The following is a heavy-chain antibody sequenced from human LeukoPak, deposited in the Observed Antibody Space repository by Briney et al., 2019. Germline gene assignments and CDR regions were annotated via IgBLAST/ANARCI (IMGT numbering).Heavy chain of an antibody. D-gene: IGHD3-22*01. Sequence: GGSLRLSCAASGFTFSSYWMSWVRQAPGKGLEWVANIKQDGSEKYYVDSVKGRFTISRGNAKNSLYLQMNSLRAEDTAVYYCARVFRYFDDSSGYYRRFDYWGQGTLVTVSS. J-gene: IGHJ4*02. V-gene: IGHV3-7*04. CDR3: ARVFRYFDDSSGYYRRFDY. CDR1: GFTFSSYW. CDR2: IKQDGSEK.